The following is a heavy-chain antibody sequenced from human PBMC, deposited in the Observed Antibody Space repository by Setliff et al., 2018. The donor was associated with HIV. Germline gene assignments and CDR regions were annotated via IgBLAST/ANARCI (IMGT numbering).Heavy chain of an antibody. V-gene: IGHV1-8*03. CDR1: GYTFTSYD. D-gene: IGHD3-16*01. J-gene: IGHJ4*02. CDR3: ARIWGIPPLYYFDY. Sequence: GASVKVSCKGSGYTFTSYDINWVRQAPGQGLEWMGWMNPNSGNTGYAQKFQGRVTFTWDTSASAAYMDLSSLRSEDTAVYYCARIWGIPPLYYFDYWGQGTLVTVSS. CDR2: MNPNSGNT.